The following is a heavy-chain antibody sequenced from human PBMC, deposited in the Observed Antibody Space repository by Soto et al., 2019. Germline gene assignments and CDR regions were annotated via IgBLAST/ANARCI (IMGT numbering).Heavy chain of an antibody. D-gene: IGHD7-27*01. J-gene: IGHJ3*02. V-gene: IGHV4-39*01. CDR1: GGSISSSSYY. CDR2: IYYSGST. CDR3: ARLKLGKGAFDI. Sequence: SETLSLTCTVSGGSISSSSYYWGWIRQPPGKGLEWIGSIYYSGSTYYNPSLKSRVTLSEDTTKNQFSLKLSAVTAADTAVYYCARLKLGKGAFDIWGQGTMVTVSS.